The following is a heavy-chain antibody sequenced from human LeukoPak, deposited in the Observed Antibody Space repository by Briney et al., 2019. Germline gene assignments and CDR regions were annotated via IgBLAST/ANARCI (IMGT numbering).Heavy chain of an antibody. Sequence: PGGSLRLSCVASGFTFSSYSMNWVRQSPGKGLEWVSYISSSSNTIYYADSAKGRFTISRDNANNSLYLQMNSLRAEDTAVYYCARDGFDFWSGYPTTVDYWGQGTLVTVSS. CDR2: ISSSSNTI. D-gene: IGHD3-3*01. J-gene: IGHJ4*02. CDR3: ARDGFDFWSGYPTTVDY. V-gene: IGHV3-48*01. CDR1: GFTFSSYS.